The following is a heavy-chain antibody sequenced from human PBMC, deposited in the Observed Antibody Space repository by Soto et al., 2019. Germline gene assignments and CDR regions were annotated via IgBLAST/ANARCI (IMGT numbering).Heavy chain of an antibody. CDR2: INHSGST. CDR1: GGSFSGYY. Sequence: KQSPTLSLTCAVYGGSFSGYYWSWVRQPPGKGLEWIGEINHSGSTNYNPSLKSRVTISVDTSKNQFSLKLSSVTAADTAVYYCARALEYCSGGSCYHGVLDYWGQGTLVTVSS. CDR3: ARALEYCSGGSCYHGVLDY. D-gene: IGHD2-15*01. V-gene: IGHV4-34*01. J-gene: IGHJ4*02.